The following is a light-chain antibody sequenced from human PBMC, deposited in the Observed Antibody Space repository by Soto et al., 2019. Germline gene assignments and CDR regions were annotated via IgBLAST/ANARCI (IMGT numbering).Light chain of an antibody. J-gene: IGKJ3*01. CDR1: QSVSNSS. Sequence: EIVWTQSPVNLSLSPGKRATLSCRATQSVSNSSLSWYQQKPGQAPRLLIYGASSRATVSPDRFSRSGSGTDITLTISRLEPEEFAVYYCKQYGSSPLFAFGPGTKVDIK. CDR2: GAS. CDR3: KQYGSSPLFA. V-gene: IGKV3-20*01.